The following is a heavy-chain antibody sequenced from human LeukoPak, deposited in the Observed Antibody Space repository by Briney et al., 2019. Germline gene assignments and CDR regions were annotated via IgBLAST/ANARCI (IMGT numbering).Heavy chain of an antibody. Sequence: PETPSLTRTVSGGSISSSSYYWGCVRQPPGKGREWIGTIYYSGTTTYNPSLQSRVTISVDTSKNQFSLKLSSVTAADTAVYSCAAGYYDYVWGSYRYTLPDYWGQGTLVTVSS. CDR1: GGSISSSSYY. CDR2: IYYSGTT. D-gene: IGHD3-16*02. CDR3: AAGYYDYVWGSYRYTLPDY. V-gene: IGHV4-39*07. J-gene: IGHJ4*02.